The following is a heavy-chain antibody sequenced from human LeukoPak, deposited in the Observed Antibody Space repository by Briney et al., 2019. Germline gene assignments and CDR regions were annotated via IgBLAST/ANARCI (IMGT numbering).Heavy chain of an antibody. Sequence: PGGSLRLSCLTSGFTLSTNAMSWVRQAPGKGLEWISGISGSGASTYYADSVKGRFTISRDDSRNTLYLQMNSLRGDDTAVYYCIVFGDSNHWGQGTLVTVSS. J-gene: IGHJ5*02. V-gene: IGHV3-23*01. D-gene: IGHD4-17*01. CDR3: IVFGDSNH. CDR1: GFTLSTNA. CDR2: ISGSGAST.